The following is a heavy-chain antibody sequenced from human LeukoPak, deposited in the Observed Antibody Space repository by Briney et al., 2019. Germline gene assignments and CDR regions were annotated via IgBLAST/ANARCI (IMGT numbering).Heavy chain of an antibody. Sequence: SETLYLTCSVPGGSISSSANYWGWIRQPPGKGLEWIGSIYYSENTYYNPSLKSRVTLSVDTSKNQFSLKLSSVTAADTAVYYCGRHQNRDGYNPRPFDYWGQGILVTVSS. D-gene: IGHD5-24*01. CDR1: GGSISSSANY. V-gene: IGHV4-39*01. CDR2: IYYSENT. CDR3: GRHQNRDGYNPRPFDY. J-gene: IGHJ4*02.